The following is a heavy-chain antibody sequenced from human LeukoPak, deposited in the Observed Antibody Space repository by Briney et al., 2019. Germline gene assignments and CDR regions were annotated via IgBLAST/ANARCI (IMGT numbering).Heavy chain of an antibody. J-gene: IGHJ6*02. CDR1: GFTFNIYG. CDR2: ISLDGGTN. D-gene: IGHD4-23*01. CDR3: ARAGGYYYGMDV. Sequence: GGSLRLSCAASGFTFNIYGMHWVRQAPGKGLEWVAFISLDGGTNYYADSVKGRFTISRDNSKNTVSLEMNSLRAEDTAVYYCARAGGYYYGMDVWGQGTTVTVSS. V-gene: IGHV3-30*19.